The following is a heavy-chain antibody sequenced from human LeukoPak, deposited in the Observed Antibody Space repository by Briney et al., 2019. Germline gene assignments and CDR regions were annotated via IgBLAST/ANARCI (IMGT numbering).Heavy chain of an antibody. Sequence: GGSLRLSCAASGFTFSSYGMHWVRQAPGKGLEWVAVISYDGGNKYYADSVKGRFTISRDNSKNTLYLQMNSLRAEDTAVYYCAKDGSYRYYDFWSGYYTEWFDPWGQGTLVTVSS. D-gene: IGHD3-3*01. V-gene: IGHV3-30*18. J-gene: IGHJ5*02. CDR1: GFTFSSYG. CDR3: AKDGSYRYYDFWSGYYTEWFDP. CDR2: ISYDGGNK.